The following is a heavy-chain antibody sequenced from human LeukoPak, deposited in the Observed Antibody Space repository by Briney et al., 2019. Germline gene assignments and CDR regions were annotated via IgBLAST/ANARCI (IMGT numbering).Heavy chain of an antibody. CDR2: IYTSGST. D-gene: IGHD3-10*01. J-gene: IGHJ5*02. V-gene: IGHV4-4*07. CDR3: ARGVYYYGSGSYYPTFDP. Sequence: SETLSLTCTVSGGSISSYYWSWLRQPAGKGLEWIGRIYTSGSTNYNPSLKSRVTMSVDTSKNRFSLKLSSVTAADTAVYYCARGVYYYGSGSYYPTFDPWGQGTLVTVSS. CDR1: GGSISSYY.